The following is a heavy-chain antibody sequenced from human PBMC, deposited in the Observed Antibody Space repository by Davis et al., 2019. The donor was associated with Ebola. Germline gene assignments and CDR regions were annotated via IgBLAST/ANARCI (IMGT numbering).Heavy chain of an antibody. J-gene: IGHJ6*02. CDR2: IYYSGST. CDR3: ARDRFTGMDV. D-gene: IGHD3-3*01. V-gene: IGHV4-31*03. Sequence: LRLSCTVSGGSISSGGYYWSWIRQHPGKGLEWIGYIYYSGSTYYNPSLKSRVTISVDTSKNQFSLKLSSVTAADTAVYYCARDRFTGMDVWGQGTTVTVSS. CDR1: GGSISSGGYY.